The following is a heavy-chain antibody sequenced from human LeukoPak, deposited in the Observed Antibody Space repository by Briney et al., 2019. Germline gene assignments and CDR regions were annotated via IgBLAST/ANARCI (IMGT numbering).Heavy chain of an antibody. J-gene: IGHJ4*02. CDR3: ARGYTSLY. CDR1: GLTFNSYW. Sequence: GGSLRLSCAASGLTFNSYWMSWVRQAPGKGLGWVANIKQDGSEKNYVDSVKGRFTISRDNTKNSLYLQMNSLRAEDTAVYYCARGYTSLYWGQGTLVTVSS. D-gene: IGHD6-13*01. CDR2: IKQDGSEK. V-gene: IGHV3-7*03.